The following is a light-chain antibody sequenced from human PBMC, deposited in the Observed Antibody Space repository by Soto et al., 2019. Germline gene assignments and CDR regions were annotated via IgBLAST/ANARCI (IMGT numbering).Light chain of an antibody. V-gene: IGKV1-39*01. CDR2: AAS. J-gene: IGKJ1*01. CDR1: QSISNY. CDR3: QQTYSTPRT. Sequence: DIQMTQSPSSLSASVGDRVTITCRASQSISNYLNWYQQKPGKAPKLLIYAASSLQSGVPSTFSGSGSGTDFTLTISYLQPEDFATYYCQQTYSTPRTFGQGTKVDIK.